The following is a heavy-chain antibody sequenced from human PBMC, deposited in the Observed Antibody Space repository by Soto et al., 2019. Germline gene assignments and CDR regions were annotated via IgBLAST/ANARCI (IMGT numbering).Heavy chain of an antibody. J-gene: IGHJ5*02. D-gene: IGHD3-10*01. CDR3: ARDNGESSVNWFDP. V-gene: IGHV4-31*03. CDR1: GGSISSGGYY. CDR2: IYYSGST. Sequence: QVQLQESGPGLVKPSQTLSLTCTVSGGSISSGGYYWSWIRQHPGKGLEGIGYIYYSGSTYYNPSLKSRVTISVDTSKNQFSLKLSSVTAADTAVYYCARDNGESSVNWFDPWGQGTLVTVSS.